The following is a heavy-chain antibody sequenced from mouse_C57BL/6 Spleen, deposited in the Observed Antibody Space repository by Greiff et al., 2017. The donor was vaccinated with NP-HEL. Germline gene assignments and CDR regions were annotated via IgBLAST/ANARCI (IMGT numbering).Heavy chain of an antibody. D-gene: IGHD2-2*01. V-gene: IGHV3-6*01. Sequence: VQLQQSGPGLVKPSQSLSLTCSVTGYSITSGYYWNWIRQFPGNKLEWMGYISYDGSNNYNPSLKNRISITRDTSKNQFFLKLNSVTTEDTATYYCARVWLRREYYFDYWGQGTTLTVSS. J-gene: IGHJ2*01. CDR2: ISYDGSN. CDR1: GYSITSGYY. CDR3: ARVWLRREYYFDY.